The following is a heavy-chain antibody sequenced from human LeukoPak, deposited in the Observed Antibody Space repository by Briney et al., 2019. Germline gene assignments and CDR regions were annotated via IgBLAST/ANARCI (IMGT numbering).Heavy chain of an antibody. V-gene: IGHV4-59*01. J-gene: IGHJ5*02. CDR2: VYHSGST. CDR3: ATDRQEGGSGSYWFDP. D-gene: IGHD3-10*01. CDR1: RGSITTYY. Sequence: PSETLSLTCTVSRGSITTYYWSWIRQPAGKGLEWIGNVYHSGSTTYNQSLKSRVSTSVDMSKNQFTLNLRSVTAADTATYYCATDRQEGGSGSYWFDPWGQGTQVTVSS.